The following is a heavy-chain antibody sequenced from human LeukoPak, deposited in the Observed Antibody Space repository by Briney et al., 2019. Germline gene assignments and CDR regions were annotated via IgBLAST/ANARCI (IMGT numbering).Heavy chain of an antibody. CDR1: GFTFSGSA. D-gene: IGHD2-15*01. CDR2: IDKKDNLYAT. CDR3: TRDRGTYNWFDP. V-gene: IGHV3-73*01. Sequence: HPGGSLKLSCAASGFTFSGSAVHWVRQPSGKGLEWVGHIDKKDNLYATAYAESVKGRFTISRDDSKDTAFLHMDSLKTEDTALYYCTRDRGTYNWFDPWGQGTLVTVSS. J-gene: IGHJ5*02.